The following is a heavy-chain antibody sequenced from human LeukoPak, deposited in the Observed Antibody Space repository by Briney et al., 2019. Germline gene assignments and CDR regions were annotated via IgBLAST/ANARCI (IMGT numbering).Heavy chain of an antibody. V-gene: IGHV1-58*02. J-gene: IGHJ4*02. CDR2: IVVGSGNT. CDR3: AAVIVGADYYFDY. D-gene: IGHD1-26*01. Sequence: GASVKVSCKASGFTFTSSAMQWVRQARGQRLEWIGWIVVGSGNTNYAQKFQERVTITRDMSTSTAYMELSSLRSEDTAVYYCAAVIVGADYYFDYWGQGTLVTVSS. CDR1: GFTFTSSA.